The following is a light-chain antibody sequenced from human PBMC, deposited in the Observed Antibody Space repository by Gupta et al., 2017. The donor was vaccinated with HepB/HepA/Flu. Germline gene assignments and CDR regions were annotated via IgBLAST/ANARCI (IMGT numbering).Light chain of an antibody. Sequence: QSALTQPASVSGSPGQSITISSTGTSSDVGSYHLVSWYQQPPGKAPKLMIYEVSKRPSGVSNRFSGSKCGNTASLTIAGLQAEDEADYYCCSYAGSSTFGVFGGGTKLTVL. V-gene: IGLV2-23*02. CDR3: CSYAGSSTFGV. CDR1: SSDVGSYHL. J-gene: IGLJ3*02. CDR2: EVS.